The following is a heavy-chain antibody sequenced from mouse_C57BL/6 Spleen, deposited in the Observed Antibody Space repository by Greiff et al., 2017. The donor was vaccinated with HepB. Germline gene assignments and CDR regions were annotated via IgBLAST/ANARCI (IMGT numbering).Heavy chain of an antibody. CDR1: GYTFTEYT. CDR2: FYPGSGSI. V-gene: IGHV1-62-2*01. CDR3: ARHEALISLDY. Sequence: VQLQQSGAELVKPGASVKLSCKASGYTFTEYTIHWVKQRSGRGLEWIGWFYPGSGSIKYNEKFKDKATLTADKYSITVYMELSRLTSEDFAVYFCARHEALISLDYWGQGTTLTVSS. J-gene: IGHJ2*01.